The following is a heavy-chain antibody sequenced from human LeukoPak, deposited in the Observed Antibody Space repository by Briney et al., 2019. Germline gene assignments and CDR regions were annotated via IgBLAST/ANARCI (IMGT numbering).Heavy chain of an antibody. J-gene: IGHJ4*02. Sequence: SQTLSLTCTVSGSISSGSYYWSWIRQPAGKGLEWIGRIYVSGSTNYNPSLKSRVTISVDTSKNQFSLKLSSVTAADTAVYYCARLGYDFWSGYYPFDYWGQGTLVTVSS. CDR2: IYVSGST. V-gene: IGHV4-61*02. D-gene: IGHD3-3*01. CDR3: ARLGYDFWSGYYPFDY. CDR1: GSISSGSYY.